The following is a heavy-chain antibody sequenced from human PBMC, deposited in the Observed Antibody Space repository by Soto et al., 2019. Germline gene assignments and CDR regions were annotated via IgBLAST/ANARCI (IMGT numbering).Heavy chain of an antibody. V-gene: IGHV3-53*01. CDR2: HYSGGST. CDR3: ARGAPRPRDVPTYFHF. J-gene: IGHJ4*02. Sequence: GGSLRLSCAISGFSVSSNYLSWVRQAPGKGLEWVSVHYSGGSTYYADSVQGRFTISRDKSNNTLYLQMRRVRAEDTAVYFCARGAPRPRDVPTYFHFWGQGTLVTVSS. CDR1: GFSVSSNY.